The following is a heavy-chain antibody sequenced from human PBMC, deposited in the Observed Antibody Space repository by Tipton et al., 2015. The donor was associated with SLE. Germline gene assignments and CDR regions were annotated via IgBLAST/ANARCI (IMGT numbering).Heavy chain of an antibody. V-gene: IGHV4-34*09. Sequence: TLSLTCAVYGESFSGYYWSWIRQPPGKGLEWIGEINHSGSTNYNPSLKSRVTISVDTSKNQFSLKLSSVTAADTAVYYCAREGCSSTSCYGYYYMDVWGKGTTVTVPS. J-gene: IGHJ6*03. CDR2: INHSGST. D-gene: IGHD2-2*01. CDR1: GESFSGYY. CDR3: AREGCSSTSCYGYYYMDV.